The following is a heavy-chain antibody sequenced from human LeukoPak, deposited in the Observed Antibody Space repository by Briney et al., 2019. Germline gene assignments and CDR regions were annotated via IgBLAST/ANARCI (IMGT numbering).Heavy chain of an antibody. CDR3: ARMGRIHSGYDLVRV. CDR1: GGSISSYY. Sequence: PSETLSLTCTVSGGSISSYYWSWIRQPPGKGLEWIGYIYYSGSTNYNPSFKSRVTISVDTSKNQFSLKLSSVTAADTAVYYCARMGRIHSGYDLVRVWGQGTLVTVSS. CDR2: IYYSGST. J-gene: IGHJ4*02. D-gene: IGHD5-12*01. V-gene: IGHV4-59*01.